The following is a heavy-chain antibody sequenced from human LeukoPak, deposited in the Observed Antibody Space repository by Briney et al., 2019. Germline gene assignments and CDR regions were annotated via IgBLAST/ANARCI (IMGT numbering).Heavy chain of an antibody. CDR2: INHSGST. J-gene: IGHJ4*02. CDR1: GGSFSGYY. CDR3: ARGGYDYVWGSYRYTRFDY. D-gene: IGHD3-16*02. Sequence: PSETLSLTCAIYGGSFSGYYWSWIRQPPGKGLEWIGEINHSGSTNYNPSLKSRVTISVDTSKNQFPLKLSSVTAADTAVYYCARGGYDYVWGSYRYTRFDYWGQGTLVTVSS. V-gene: IGHV4-34*01.